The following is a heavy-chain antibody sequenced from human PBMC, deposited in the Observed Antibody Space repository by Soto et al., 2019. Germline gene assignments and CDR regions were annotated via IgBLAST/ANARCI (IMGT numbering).Heavy chain of an antibody. CDR2: ISPRGGSS. CDR1: GFSFNSFA. V-gene: IGHV3-23*01. D-gene: IGHD5-12*01. J-gene: IGHJ4*02. CDR3: AKGSIEYSASVDN. Sequence: EVHLLESGGGWVQPGGPRGLSCAASGFSFNSFALSWVRPAPGKGLGGVSVISPRGGSSYFADSVKGRFTISRDNSKNVLSLEMNSLRAEDTAIYFCAKGSIEYSASVDNWGQGTLVLVSS.